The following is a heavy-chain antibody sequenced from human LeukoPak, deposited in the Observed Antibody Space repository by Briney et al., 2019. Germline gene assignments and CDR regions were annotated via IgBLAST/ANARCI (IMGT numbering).Heavy chain of an antibody. Sequence: SETLSLTCTVSGGSISSSSYYWGWIRQPPGKGLEWIGSIYHSGSTYYNPSLKSRVTISVDTSKNQFSLKLSSVTAADTAVYYCARYIVATMDNWFDPWGQGTLVTVSS. V-gene: IGHV4-39*07. CDR3: ARYIVATMDNWFDP. D-gene: IGHD5-12*01. CDR1: GGSISSSSYY. CDR2: IYHSGST. J-gene: IGHJ5*02.